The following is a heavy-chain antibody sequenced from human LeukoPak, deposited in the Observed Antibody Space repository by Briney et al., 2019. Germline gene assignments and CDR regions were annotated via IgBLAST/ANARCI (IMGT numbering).Heavy chain of an antibody. V-gene: IGHV3-23*01. Sequence: GGSLRLSCAASGFTFSTYAMTWVRQAPGKGLEWVSAITAGGGSTYYADSVKGRFTISRANSKNTLYLQMNSLRAEDTAVYYCARDWALAFDYWGQGTLVTVSS. CDR2: ITAGGGST. J-gene: IGHJ4*02. D-gene: IGHD3-16*01. CDR1: GFTFSTYA. CDR3: ARDWALAFDY.